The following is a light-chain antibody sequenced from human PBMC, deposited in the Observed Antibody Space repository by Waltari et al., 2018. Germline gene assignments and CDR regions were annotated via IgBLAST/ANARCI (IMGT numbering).Light chain of an antibody. CDR1: QSSSDY. V-gene: IGKV1-39*01. Sequence: IQLTQSPSSLSASVVDRVTITCRASQSSSDYLNWYQQKPGKAPKLLIYAASTLQSGVPSRFSGSGSGTDFALTISSLQPEDFATYYCQQSYSFGQGTRLEIK. CDR3: QQSYS. J-gene: IGKJ5*01. CDR2: AAS.